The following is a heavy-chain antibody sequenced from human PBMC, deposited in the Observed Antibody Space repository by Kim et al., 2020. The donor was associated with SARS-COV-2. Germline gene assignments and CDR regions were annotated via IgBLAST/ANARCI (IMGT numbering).Heavy chain of an antibody. CDR1: GGSFSGYY. CDR2: INHSGST. CDR3: ARGRLSSYITYYYGMDV. V-gene: IGHV4-34*01. Sequence: SETLSLTCAVYGGSFSGYYWSWIRQPPGKGLEWIGEINHSGSTNYNPSLKSRVTISVDTSKNQFSLKLSSVTAADTAVYYCARGRLSSYITYYYGMDVWGQGTTVTVSS. D-gene: IGHD2-2*02. J-gene: IGHJ6*02.